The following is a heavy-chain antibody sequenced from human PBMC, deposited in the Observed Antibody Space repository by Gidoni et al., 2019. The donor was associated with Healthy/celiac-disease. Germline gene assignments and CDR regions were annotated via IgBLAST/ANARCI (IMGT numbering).Heavy chain of an antibody. CDR1: GGSFRGYY. CDR2: INHSGST. Sequence: QVQLQQWGAGLLKPSETLSLTCAVYGGSFRGYYWSWIRQPPGKGLEWIGEINHSGSTNYNPSLKSRVTISVDTSKNQFSLKLSSVTAADTAVYYCARVRKSPTVTTYLLDYWGQGTLVTVSS. D-gene: IGHD4-17*01. J-gene: IGHJ4*02. V-gene: IGHV4-34*01. CDR3: ARVRKSPTVTTYLLDY.